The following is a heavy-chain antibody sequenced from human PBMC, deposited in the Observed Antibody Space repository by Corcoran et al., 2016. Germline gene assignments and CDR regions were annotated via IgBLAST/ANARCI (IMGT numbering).Heavy chain of an antibody. J-gene: IGHJ5*02. D-gene: IGHD2-2*01. V-gene: IGHV4-39*01. CDR2: IYYSGST. CDR3: ARQAVVVPAANRGWFDP. Sequence: QLQLQESGPGLVKPSETLSLTCTVSGGSISSSSYYWGWIRQPPGKGLEWIGSIYYSGSTYYNPSLKSRVTISVDTSKNQFSLKLSSVTATDTAVDYCARQAVVVPAANRGWFDPWGQGTLVTVSS. CDR1: GGSISSSSYY.